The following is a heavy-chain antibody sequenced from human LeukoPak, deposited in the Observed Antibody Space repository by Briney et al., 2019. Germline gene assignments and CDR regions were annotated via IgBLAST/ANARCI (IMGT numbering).Heavy chain of an antibody. CDR1: GFTFSSYM. J-gene: IGHJ4*02. V-gene: IGHV3-7*01. D-gene: IGHD3-22*01. CDR3: AREATAIAYYFDY. Sequence: GGSLRLSCAASGFTFSSYMMSWVRQAPGKGLEWVANIKQDGSEKYYVDSVKGRFTISRDNAKNSLYLQMNSLRAEDTAVYYCAREATAIAYYFDYWGQGTLVTVSS. CDR2: IKQDGSEK.